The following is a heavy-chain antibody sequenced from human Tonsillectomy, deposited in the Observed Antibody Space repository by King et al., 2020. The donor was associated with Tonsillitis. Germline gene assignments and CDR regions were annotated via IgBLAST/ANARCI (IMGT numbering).Heavy chain of an antibody. D-gene: IGHD3-3*01. Sequence: VQLVESGGGLVKPGGSLRLSCAASGFTFRTYSMNWVRQAPGEGLEWVSSISSSSSYIYYADSVNGRFTISRDNAKDSLYLQMNSLRAEDTAVYYCARALPDFWSGFIYPYFDYWGQGTLVTVSS. CDR3: ARALPDFWSGFIYPYFDY. J-gene: IGHJ4*02. CDR1: GFTFRTYS. V-gene: IGHV3-21*01. CDR2: ISSSSSYI.